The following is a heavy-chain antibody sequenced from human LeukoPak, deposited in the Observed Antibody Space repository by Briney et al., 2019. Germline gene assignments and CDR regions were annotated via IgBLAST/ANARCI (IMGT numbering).Heavy chain of an antibody. CDR3: GGHFSPGWPYHCGLDF. V-gene: IGHV4-39*01. CDR1: GASITTDSYY. D-gene: IGHD6-19*01. CDR2: AYHSGGT. Sequence: SETLSLTCTVSGASITTDSYYWGWIRQPPGKGLEWVGSAYHSGGTYYNPSLQSRITISVDTSKNQFSLRLNSVTAADTAVYYCGGHFSPGWPYHCGLDFWGQGTTVTVSS. J-gene: IGHJ6*02.